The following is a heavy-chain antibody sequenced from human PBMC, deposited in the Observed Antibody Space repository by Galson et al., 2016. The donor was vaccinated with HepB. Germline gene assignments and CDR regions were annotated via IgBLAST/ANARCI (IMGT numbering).Heavy chain of an antibody. D-gene: IGHD5-18*01. J-gene: IGHJ4*02. CDR3: CVDTAMDYVFNY. V-gene: IGHV3-30*03. CDR2: ISYDGNNG. CDR1: GFTFRNYG. Sequence: SLRLSCAASGFTFRNYGIHWVRQAPGKGLEWLAVISYDGNNGYYADSVKGRFTISRDNAKNSLYLQMNSLRAEDTAVYYCCVDTAMDYVFNYWGQGTLVTVSS.